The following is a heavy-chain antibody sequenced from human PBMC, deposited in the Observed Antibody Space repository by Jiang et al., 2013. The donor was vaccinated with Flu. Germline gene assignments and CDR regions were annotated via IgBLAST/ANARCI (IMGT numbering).Heavy chain of an antibody. Sequence: GLVKPSETLSLTCSVSGGSISSSIYYWGWIRQPPGKGLEWIGSISDSGTTYYNPSLKSRVTISVDTSKNQFSLKLSSVTAADTAVYYCARLGGDYDFWSDYYRYGMDVWGQGTTVTVSS. CDR1: GGSISSSIYY. J-gene: IGHJ6*02. CDR3: ARLGGDYDFWSDYYRYGMDV. CDR2: ISDSGTT. D-gene: IGHD3-3*01. V-gene: IGHV4-39*01.